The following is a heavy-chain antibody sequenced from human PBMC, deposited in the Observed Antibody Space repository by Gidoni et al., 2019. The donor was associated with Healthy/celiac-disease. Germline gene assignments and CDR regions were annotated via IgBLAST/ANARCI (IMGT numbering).Heavy chain of an antibody. CDR3: TLYSSSWPEHYNWFDP. CDR1: GFTFGDYA. D-gene: IGHD6-13*01. V-gene: IGHV3-49*03. CDR2: IRSKAYGGTK. Sequence: EVQLVESGGGLVQPGRSLRLSCTASGFTFGDYAMSWFRQAPGKGLEWGGFIRSKAYGGTKEYAASVKGRFTISRDDSKSIAYLQMNSLKTEETAVYYCTLYSSSWPEHYNWFDPWGQGTLVTVSS. J-gene: IGHJ5*02.